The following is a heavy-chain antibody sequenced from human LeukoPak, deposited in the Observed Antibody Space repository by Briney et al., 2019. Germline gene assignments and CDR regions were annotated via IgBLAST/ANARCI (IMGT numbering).Heavy chain of an antibody. J-gene: IGHJ6*02. CDR1: GFTFSSYA. V-gene: IGHV3-30-3*01. Sequence: GGSLRLSCAASGFTFSSYAMSWVRQAPGKGLEWVAVISYDGSNKYYADSVKGRFTISRDNSKNTLYLQMNSLRAEDTAVYYCARDLAATPGYGMDVWGQGTTVTVSS. CDR3: ARDLAATPGYGMDV. CDR2: ISYDGSNK.